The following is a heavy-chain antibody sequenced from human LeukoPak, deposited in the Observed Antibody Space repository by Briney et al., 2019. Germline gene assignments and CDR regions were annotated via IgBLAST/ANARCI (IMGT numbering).Heavy chain of an antibody. V-gene: IGHV4-59*01. CDR3: ARDSDLRQINWYFDL. D-gene: IGHD5-12*01. CDR2: IYYSGST. Sequence: PSETLSLTCTVSGGSINSYYWSWIRQPPGKGLEWSGYIYYSGSTKYNPSLKSRATISVDTSKNQFSLKLSSVTAADTAVYYCARDSDLRQINWYFDLWGRGTLVTVSS. J-gene: IGHJ2*01. CDR1: GGSINSYY.